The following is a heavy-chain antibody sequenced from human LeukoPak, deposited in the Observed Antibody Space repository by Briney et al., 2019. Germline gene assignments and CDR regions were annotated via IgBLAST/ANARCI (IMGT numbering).Heavy chain of an antibody. CDR3: ARDRVRYFDWLLAGAFDI. CDR2: ISSSSSYI. V-gene: IGHV3-21*01. Sequence: GGSLRLSCTASEFTFGDFAISWVRQAPGKGLEWVSSISSSSSYIYYADSVKGRFTISRDNAKNSLYLQMNSLRAEDTAVYYCARDRVRYFDWLLAGAFDIWGQGTMVTVSS. D-gene: IGHD3-9*01. CDR1: EFTFGDFA. J-gene: IGHJ3*02.